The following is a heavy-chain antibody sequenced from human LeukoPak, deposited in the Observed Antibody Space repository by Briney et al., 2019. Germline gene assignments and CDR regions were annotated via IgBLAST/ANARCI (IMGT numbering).Heavy chain of an antibody. CDR1: GFTFSGSA. CDR2: IRSKANSYAT. J-gene: IGHJ4*02. CDR3: TPSFYDILTGTDY. Sequence: PGGSLRLSWAASGFTFSGSAMHWVRQASGKGLEWVGRIRSKANSYATAYAASVKGRFTISRDDSKNTAYLQMNSLKTEDTAVYYCTPSFYDILTGTDYWGQGTLVTVSS. V-gene: IGHV3-73*01. D-gene: IGHD3-9*01.